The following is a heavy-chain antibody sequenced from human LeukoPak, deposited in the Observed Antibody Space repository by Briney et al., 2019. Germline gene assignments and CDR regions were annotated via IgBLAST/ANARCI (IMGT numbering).Heavy chain of an antibody. V-gene: IGHV1-46*01. CDR1: GYTFTSYY. J-gene: IGHJ6*03. CDR2: INPSGGST. D-gene: IGHD7-27*01. CDR3: ARDLAPKLGMGYYYYYMDV. Sequence: ASVKVSCKASGYTFTSYYMHWVRQAPGQGLEWMGIINPSGGSTSYAQKFQGRVTMTRDTSTSTVYMELSSLRSEDTAVYYCARDLAPKLGMGYYYYYMDVWGKGTTVTVSS.